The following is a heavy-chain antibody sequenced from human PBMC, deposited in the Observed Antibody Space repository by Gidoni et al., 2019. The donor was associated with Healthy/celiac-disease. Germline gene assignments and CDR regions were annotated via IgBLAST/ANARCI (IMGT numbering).Heavy chain of an antibody. CDR3: ARLGVMDILTGYSLADY. J-gene: IGHJ4*02. CDR2: INYNTGNP. CDR1: GYTFTSYA. V-gene: IGHV7-4-1*02. Sequence: QVQLVQSGSELKKPGASVKVSCKASGYTFTSYAMNWVRQAPGQGLEWLGWINYNTGNPTYAQGFTGRFVFSLDTSVSTAYLQISSLKAEDTAVYYCARLGVMDILTGYSLADYWGQGTLVTVSS. D-gene: IGHD3-9*01.